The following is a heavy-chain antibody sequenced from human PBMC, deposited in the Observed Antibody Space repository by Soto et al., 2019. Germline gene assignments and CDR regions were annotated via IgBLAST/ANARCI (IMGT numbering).Heavy chain of an antibody. CDR1: GFTFRTYG. CDR3: AKDPNSADYGVLGYFQH. Sequence: QVQLVESGGGVVQPGRSLTLSCAASGFTFRTYGMHWVRQAPGKGLEWVAVISYDGSNKYYADSVKGRFTISRDNSKITLYLHLSSLRAEDTAVYYCAKDPNSADYGVLGYFQHWGQGTLVTVSS. J-gene: IGHJ1*01. D-gene: IGHD4-17*01. CDR2: ISYDGSNK. V-gene: IGHV3-30*18.